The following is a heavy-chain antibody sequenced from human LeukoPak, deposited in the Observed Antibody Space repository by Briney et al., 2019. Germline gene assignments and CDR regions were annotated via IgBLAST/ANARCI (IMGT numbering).Heavy chain of an antibody. Sequence: SETLSLTCAVFGGAISRYYSINRYYWSWVRQSPGKGLEWIGYIHGSGTTKYNPSLKSRATISTDTSKEQFSLKLTSVTAADTAVYYCAGGGYCSVASCSAPLFGHWGQGIPVTVSS. CDR2: IHGSGTT. V-gene: IGHV4-61*01. CDR1: GGAISRYYSINRYY. D-gene: IGHD2-15*01. CDR3: AGGGYCSVASCSAPLFGH. J-gene: IGHJ4*02.